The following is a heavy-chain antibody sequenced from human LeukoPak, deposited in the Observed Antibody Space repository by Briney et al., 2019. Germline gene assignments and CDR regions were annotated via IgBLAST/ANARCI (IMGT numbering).Heavy chain of an antibody. Sequence: SETLSPTCTVSGGSISSYYWSWIRQPPGKGLEWIGYIYYSGSTNYNPSLKSRVTISVDTSKNQFSLKLSSVTAADTAVYYCGRYDSSGYYSYWGQGTLVTVSS. V-gene: IGHV4-59*08. CDR2: IYYSGST. D-gene: IGHD3-22*01. J-gene: IGHJ4*02. CDR1: GGSISSYY. CDR3: GRYDSSGYYSY.